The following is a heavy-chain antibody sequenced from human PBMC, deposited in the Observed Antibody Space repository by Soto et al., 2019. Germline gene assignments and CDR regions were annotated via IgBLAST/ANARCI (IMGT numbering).Heavy chain of an antibody. CDR3: AKDRGEYTSSPCDS. D-gene: IGHD3-10*01. CDR1: GFTFSNSA. Sequence: EVQLLESGGGLVQPGGSLRLSCAASGFTFSNSAMSWVRQAPGKGLEWVSVISGSGGRTYYADSVKGRFTISRDNSKNTLYLHMNSLRAEDAAVYYCAKDRGEYTSSPCDSWGQGTLVTVSS. V-gene: IGHV3-23*01. CDR2: ISGSGGRT. J-gene: IGHJ4*02.